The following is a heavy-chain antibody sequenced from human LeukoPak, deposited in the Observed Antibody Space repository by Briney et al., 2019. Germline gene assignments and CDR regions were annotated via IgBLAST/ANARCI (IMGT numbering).Heavy chain of an antibody. V-gene: IGHV7-4-1*02. CDR1: GYTFTSYA. CDR2: INTNTGNP. CDR3: ARAGRYFDWLWPGSYYMDV. J-gene: IGHJ6*03. Sequence: ASVKVSCKASGYTFTSYAMNWVRQAPGQGLEWMGWINTNTGNPTYAQGFTGRFVFSLDTSVSTAYLQISSLKAEDTAVYYCARAGRYFDWLWPGSYYMDVWGKGTTVTVSS. D-gene: IGHD3-9*01.